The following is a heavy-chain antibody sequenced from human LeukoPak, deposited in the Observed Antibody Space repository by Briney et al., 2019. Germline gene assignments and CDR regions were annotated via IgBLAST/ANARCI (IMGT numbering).Heavy chain of an antibody. CDR1: GGSFSGYY. V-gene: IGHV4-34*01. Sequence: PSETLSLTCAVYGGSFSGYYWSWIRQPPGKGLEWIGEINHSGITNYNPSLKSRVTISVDTSKNQFSLKLSSVTAADTAVYYCARGRADYSSGWYVGYYYYYMDVWGKGTTVTVSS. J-gene: IGHJ6*03. CDR3: ARGRADYSSGWYVGYYYYYMDV. CDR2: INHSGIT. D-gene: IGHD6-19*01.